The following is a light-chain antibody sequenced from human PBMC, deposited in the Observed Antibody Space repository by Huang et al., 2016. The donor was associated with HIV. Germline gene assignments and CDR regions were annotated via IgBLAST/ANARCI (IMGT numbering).Light chain of an antibody. Sequence: DIVMTQSPDSLAVSLGERATLHCRSSRSVYASSTERDDLAWFQQRPGQPPKLLLFWASTREAGVPDRFSGRGSGTDFTLTIANLKAEDAAIYYCQQYYSSPQTFGQGT. CDR2: WAS. V-gene: IGKV4-1*01. CDR3: QQYYSSPQT. CDR1: RSVYASSTERDD. J-gene: IGKJ1*01.